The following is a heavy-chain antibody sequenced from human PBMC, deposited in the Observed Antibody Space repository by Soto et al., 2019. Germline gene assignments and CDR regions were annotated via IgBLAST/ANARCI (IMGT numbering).Heavy chain of an antibody. CDR3: ARSIRSGWYAYYFDY. J-gene: IGHJ4*02. D-gene: IGHD6-19*01. V-gene: IGHV4-39*01. Sequence: SLTLPLTCTVSGGSISSSSYCWSWIRPPPGKGLEWIGSIYYSGSTYYNPSLKSRVTISVDTSKNQFSLKLSSVTAADTAVYYCARSIRSGWYAYYFDYWGQGTLVTVSS. CDR1: GGSISSSSYC. CDR2: IYYSGST.